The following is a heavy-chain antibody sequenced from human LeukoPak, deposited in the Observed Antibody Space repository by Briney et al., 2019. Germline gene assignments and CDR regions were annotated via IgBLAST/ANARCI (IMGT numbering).Heavy chain of an antibody. V-gene: IGHV4-59*01. J-gene: IGHJ4*02. CDR2: IYYSGST. Sequence: SETLSLTCTVSGGSISSYYWSWIRQPPGKGLEWIGYIYYSGSTNYNPSLKSRVTISVDTSKNQFSLKLSSVTAADTAVYYCGGLKVDLLPDYWGLGTLVTVSS. CDR3: GGLKVDLLPDY. D-gene: IGHD1-26*01. CDR1: GGSISSYY.